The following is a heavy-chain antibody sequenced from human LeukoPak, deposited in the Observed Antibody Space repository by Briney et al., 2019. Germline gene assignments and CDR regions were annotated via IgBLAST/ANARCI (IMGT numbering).Heavy chain of an antibody. CDR1: GYTFTGYY. D-gene: IGHD5-12*01. V-gene: IGHV1-2*04. CDR2: INPNSGGT. CDR3: ARATAVATMKAFDY. J-gene: IGHJ4*02. Sequence: ASVKVSCKASGYTFTGYYMHWVRQAPGQGLEWMGWINPNSGGTNYAQKFQGWVTMTRDTSISTAYMELSRLRSDDTAVYYCARATAVATMKAFDYWGQRTLVTVSS.